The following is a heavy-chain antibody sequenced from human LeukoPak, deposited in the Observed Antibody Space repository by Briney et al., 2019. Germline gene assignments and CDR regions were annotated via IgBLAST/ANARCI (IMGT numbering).Heavy chain of an antibody. J-gene: IGHJ4*02. Sequence: GGSLRLSCAASGFTFSSYAVSWVRQAPGKGLEWVSAISGSGGSTYYADSVKGRFTISRDNSKNTLYLQMNGLRAEDTAVYYCAKVRIDFWSAIDYWGQGTLVTVSS. CDR2: ISGSGGST. V-gene: IGHV3-23*01. D-gene: IGHD3-3*01. CDR3: AKVRIDFWSAIDY. CDR1: GFTFSSYA.